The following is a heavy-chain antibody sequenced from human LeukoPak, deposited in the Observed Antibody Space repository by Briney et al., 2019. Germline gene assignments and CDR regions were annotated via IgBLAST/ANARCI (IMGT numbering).Heavy chain of an antibody. V-gene: IGHV4-61*02. J-gene: IGHJ4*02. D-gene: IGHD3-22*01. Sequence: SETLSLTCTVSGGSISSGSYYWSWIRQPAGKGLEWIGRIYTSGSTNYNPSLKSRVTISVDTSKNQFSLKLSSVTAADTAVYYCARGITMIVVVITSTYYFDYWGQGTLVTVSS. CDR1: GGSISSGSYY. CDR3: ARGITMIVVVITSTYYFDY. CDR2: IYTSGST.